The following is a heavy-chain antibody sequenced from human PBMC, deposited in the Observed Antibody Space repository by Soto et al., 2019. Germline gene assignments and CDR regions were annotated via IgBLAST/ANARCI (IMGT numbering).Heavy chain of an antibody. J-gene: IGHJ4*02. D-gene: IGHD1-26*01. CDR1: GSTFTGSY. V-gene: IGHV1-2*02. CDR2: INPNSGGT. Sequence: SVKVSSKASGSTFTGSYMHWVRQAPGQGLEWMGWINPNSGGTNYAQKFQGRVTMTRDTSISTAYIELSRLRSDDTAVYYCARVKAVGATWALDYWGQGTLVTVSS. CDR3: ARVKAVGATWALDY.